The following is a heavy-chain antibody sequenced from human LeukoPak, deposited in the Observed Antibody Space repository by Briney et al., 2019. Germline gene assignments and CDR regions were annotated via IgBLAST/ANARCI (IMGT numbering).Heavy chain of an antibody. CDR2: INGDGSST. CDR1: GFTFSSYW. V-gene: IGHV3-74*01. J-gene: IGHJ6*02. CDR3: ARLRDSSSPRYYYYGLDV. Sequence: PGGSLRLSCAASGFTFSSYWIHWVRQAPGKGLVWVSRINGDGSSTNYADSVKSRFTISRDNAKNTLYLQMNSLRAEDTSVYYCARLRDSSSPRYYYYGLDVWGQGTTVTVSS. D-gene: IGHD6-13*01.